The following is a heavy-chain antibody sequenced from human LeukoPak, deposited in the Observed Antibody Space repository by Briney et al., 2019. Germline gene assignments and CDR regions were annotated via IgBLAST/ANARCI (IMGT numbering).Heavy chain of an antibody. CDR1: GFTFGDYA. J-gene: IGHJ1*01. CDR2: IRSKAYGGTT. Sequence: PGGSLRLSCTSSGFTFGDYAMSWVRQAPGKGLEWVSFIRSKAYGGTTEYAASVKGRFTISRDDSKNSLYLQMNSLKTEDTAVYYCAIVQGAGTTFHWGQGTLVTVSS. D-gene: IGHD1-7*01. V-gene: IGHV3-49*04. CDR3: AIVQGAGTTFH.